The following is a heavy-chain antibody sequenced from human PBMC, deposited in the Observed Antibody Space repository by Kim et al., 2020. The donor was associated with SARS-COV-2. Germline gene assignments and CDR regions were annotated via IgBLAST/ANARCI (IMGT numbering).Heavy chain of an antibody. Sequence: SETLSHTCAVSGGSISSSNWWSWVRQPPGKGLEWIGEIYHSGSTNYNPSLKSRVTISVDKSKNQFSLKLSSVTAADTAVYYCARDRGSSTYYYYYYGMDVWGQGTTVTVSS. CDR3: ARDRGSSTYYYYYYGMDV. J-gene: IGHJ6*02. CDR1: GGSISSSNW. D-gene: IGHD6-6*01. CDR2: IYHSGST. V-gene: IGHV4-4*02.